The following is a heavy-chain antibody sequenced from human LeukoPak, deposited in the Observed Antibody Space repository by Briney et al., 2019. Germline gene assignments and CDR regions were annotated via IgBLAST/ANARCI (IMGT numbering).Heavy chain of an antibody. J-gene: IGHJ6*03. CDR1: GFSFSTYG. V-gene: IGHV3-30*02. Sequence: PGGSLRLSCAASGFSFSTYGMHWVRQAPGKGLEWVAFVWSDGNTKYYADSVKGRFTISRDNSRNTLYLEMNSLRAEDTAVYYCAKGLGYCSSTSCYGGKYYYMDVWGKGTTVTVSS. CDR2: VWSDGNTK. D-gene: IGHD2-2*01. CDR3: AKGLGYCSSTSCYGGKYYYMDV.